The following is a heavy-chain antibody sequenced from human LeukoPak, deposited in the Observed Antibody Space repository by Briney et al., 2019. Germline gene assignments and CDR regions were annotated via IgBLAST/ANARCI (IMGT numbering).Heavy chain of an antibody. CDR3: AKDRFMITFGGVIVIPNYFDY. J-gene: IGHJ4*02. CDR2: ISGSGGST. CDR1: GFTFSSYA. Sequence: GGSLRLSCAASGFTFSSYAMSWVRQAPGKGLEWGSAISGSGGSTYYADSAKGRFTISRDNSKNTLYLQMNSLRAEDTAVYYCAKDRFMITFGGVIVIPNYFDYWGQGTLVTVSS. D-gene: IGHD3-16*02. V-gene: IGHV3-23*01.